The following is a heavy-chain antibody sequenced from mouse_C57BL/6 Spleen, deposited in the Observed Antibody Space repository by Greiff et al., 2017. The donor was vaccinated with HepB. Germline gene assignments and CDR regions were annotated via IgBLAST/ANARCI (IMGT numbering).Heavy chain of an antibody. Sequence: VQLQQSGAELVKPGASVKISCKASGYTFTDYYINWVKQRHGQGLEWIGKIGPGSGSTYYNEKFKGKATLTADKSSSTAYMQLSSLTSEDSAVYFCARVFYSNYPYFDYWGQGTTLTVSS. D-gene: IGHD2-5*01. CDR2: IGPGSGST. CDR3: ARVFYSNYPYFDY. J-gene: IGHJ2*01. V-gene: IGHV1-77*01. CDR1: GYTFTDYY.